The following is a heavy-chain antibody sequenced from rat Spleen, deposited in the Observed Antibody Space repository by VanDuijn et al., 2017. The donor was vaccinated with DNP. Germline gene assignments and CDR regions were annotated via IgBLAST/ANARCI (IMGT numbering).Heavy chain of an antibody. J-gene: IGHJ2*01. CDR2: ITKGGGSL. CDR3: ATRGYYGLAYYFHY. Sequence: EVQLVESGGDLVQPGRSLKLSCAASGFTFSNYDMAWVRQAPGKGLEWVASITKGGGSLYYRDSVKGRFTISRDNAESTLFLQMDSLRSEDTATDYCATRGYYGLAYYFHYWGQGVMVTVSS. D-gene: IGHD1-6*01. V-gene: IGHV5S23*01. CDR1: GFTFSNYD.